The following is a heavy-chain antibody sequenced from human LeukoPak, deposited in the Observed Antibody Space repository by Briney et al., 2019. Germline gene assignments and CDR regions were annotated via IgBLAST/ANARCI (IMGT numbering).Heavy chain of an antibody. CDR3: AKPYYDILTGYQSHFDY. CDR1: GFTFSSYS. Sequence: GGSLRLSCAASGFTFSSYSMNWVRQAPGKGLEWVSGISGSGDITDYADSVKGRFTISRDNSENTLYLQMNSLRVEDTAVYYGAKPYYDILTGYQSHFDYWGQGTLVTVSS. CDR2: ISGSGDIT. V-gene: IGHV3-23*01. D-gene: IGHD3-9*01. J-gene: IGHJ4*02.